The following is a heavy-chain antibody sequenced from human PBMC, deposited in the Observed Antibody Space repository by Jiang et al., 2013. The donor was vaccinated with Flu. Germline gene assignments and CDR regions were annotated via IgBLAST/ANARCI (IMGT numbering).Heavy chain of an antibody. CDR1: SGSISSRNYY. CDR2: IYYTGST. CDR3: ARSYAVSSRPNWFDP. Sequence: GLVKPSETLSLTCTVSSGSISSRNYYWGWIRQPPGKGLEWIGTIYYTGSTFYNPSLKSRVTISVDTSKNQFSLKLTSVTAADTAVYYCARSYAVSSRPNWFDPWGQGTLVTVSS. J-gene: IGHJ5*02. V-gene: IGHV4-39*01. D-gene: IGHD3-16*01.